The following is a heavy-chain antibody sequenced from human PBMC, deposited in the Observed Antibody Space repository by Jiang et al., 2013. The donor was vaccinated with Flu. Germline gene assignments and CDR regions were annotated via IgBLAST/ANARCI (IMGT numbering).Heavy chain of an antibody. CDR1: GGSISSDNW. D-gene: IGHD1-26*01. CDR2: VHHIASP. Sequence: SVTCGVSGGSISSDNWWSWVRQPPGKGLEWIGEVHHIASPNFSPALKSRVTMALDKTKNQFSLGLTSVTAADTAVYFCARDLGSHPGHWGRGILVTVPS. CDR3: ARDLGSHPGH. V-gene: IGHV4/OR15-8*03. J-gene: IGHJ4*01.